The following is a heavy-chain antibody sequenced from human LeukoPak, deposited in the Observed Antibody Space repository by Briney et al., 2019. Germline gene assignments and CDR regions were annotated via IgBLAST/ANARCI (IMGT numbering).Heavy chain of an antibody. V-gene: IGHV1-69*13. CDR2: IIPIFGTA. Sequence: ASVKVSCKASGGTFSSYAISWVRQAPGQGLEWIGGIIPIFGTANYAQKFQGRVTITADESPSTAYMELSSLRSEDTAVYYCARWGCSSTSCQYNWFDPWGQGTLVTVSS. J-gene: IGHJ5*02. CDR3: ARWGCSSTSCQYNWFDP. CDR1: GGTFSSYA. D-gene: IGHD2-2*01.